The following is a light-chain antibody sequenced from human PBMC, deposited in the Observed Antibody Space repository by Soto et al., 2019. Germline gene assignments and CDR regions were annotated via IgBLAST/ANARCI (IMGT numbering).Light chain of an antibody. J-gene: IGKJ3*01. CDR1: QYIITK. CDR3: HQRQSWPPT. V-gene: IGKV3-11*01. CDR2: QAS. Sequence: EIVLTQSPAPLSSFPGERVPLSCSASQYIITKLAWYQQRPGQAPRLLIYQASIRAAGIPARFSGSGTGTEFTLTISNVKPEDFEVYYCHQRQSWPPTFGPGTKVDIK.